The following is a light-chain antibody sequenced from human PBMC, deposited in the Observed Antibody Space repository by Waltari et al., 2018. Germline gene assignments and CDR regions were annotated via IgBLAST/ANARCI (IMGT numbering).Light chain of an antibody. CDR1: QGISAY. Sequence: DIQLSQSPSFLSASVGDRVTITCRASQGISAYLAWYQQKPGKAPKVLIYGASTLQSGVPSRFSGSGYGTEFTLTISRLQPEDVATYFCQHLHTYPYSFGQGTKLEIK. CDR3: QHLHTYPYS. V-gene: IGKV1-9*01. CDR2: GAS. J-gene: IGKJ2*03.